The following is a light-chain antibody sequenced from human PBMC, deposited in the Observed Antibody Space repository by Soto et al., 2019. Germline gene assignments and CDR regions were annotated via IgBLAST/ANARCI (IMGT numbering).Light chain of an antibody. Sequence: QSALTQPRSVSGSPGQSVAISCTGSRSDVGGYKYVSWYQQFPDKAPKLIIYDVSRRPSGVPDRFSGSKSGNTASLTISGLQAEDEGDYYCCSYGGGRTPLGFGGGTKLTVL. CDR3: CSYGGGRTPLG. V-gene: IGLV2-11*01. J-gene: IGLJ2*01. CDR2: DVS. CDR1: RSDVGGYKY.